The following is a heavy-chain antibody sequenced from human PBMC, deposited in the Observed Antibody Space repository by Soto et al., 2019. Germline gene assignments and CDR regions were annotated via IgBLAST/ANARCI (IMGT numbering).Heavy chain of an antibody. Sequence: QMQLVESGGGVVQPGRSLRLSCAASGFTFSSYGMHWGRQAPGKGLEWVAVISYDGSNKYYLDSVKGRFTISRDDSKNTLYLQMNSLRAEDTAVYYCAKGVRSLYSSGWVDYWGQGTLVTVSS. CDR1: GFTFSSYG. J-gene: IGHJ4*02. CDR3: AKGVRSLYSSGWVDY. CDR2: ISYDGSNK. V-gene: IGHV3-30*18. D-gene: IGHD6-19*01.